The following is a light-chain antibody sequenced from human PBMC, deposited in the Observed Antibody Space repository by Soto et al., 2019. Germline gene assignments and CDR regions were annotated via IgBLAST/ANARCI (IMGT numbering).Light chain of an antibody. CDR1: QSVGSN. CDR3: QPYNNWPPDRT. Sequence: EIVMTQSPATLSVSPGERATLSCRASQSVGSNLAWYQQKPGQAPGLLIYGASTRATGIPARFSGSGSGTEFTLTISSRQSEDFAIYFCQPYNNWPPDRTFGQGTKVEIK. J-gene: IGKJ1*01. CDR2: GAS. V-gene: IGKV3-15*01.